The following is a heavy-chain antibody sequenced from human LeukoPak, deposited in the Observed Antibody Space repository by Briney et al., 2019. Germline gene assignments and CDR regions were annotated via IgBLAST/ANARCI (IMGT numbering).Heavy chain of an antibody. Sequence: GGSLRLSCAASGITFSSYAMHWVRQAPGKGLEWVAVISYDGSNKYYADSVKGRFTISRDNSKNTLYLQMNSLRAEDTAVYYCAREGTVGATTPWPPNHFDYWGQGTLVTVSS. CDR3: AREGTVGATTPWPPNHFDY. CDR2: ISYDGSNK. J-gene: IGHJ4*02. CDR1: GITFSSYA. D-gene: IGHD1-26*01. V-gene: IGHV3-30*04.